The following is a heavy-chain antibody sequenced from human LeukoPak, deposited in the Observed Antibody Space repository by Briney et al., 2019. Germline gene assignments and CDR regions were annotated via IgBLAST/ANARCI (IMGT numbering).Heavy chain of an antibody. D-gene: IGHD3-22*01. CDR2: IYTSGST. V-gene: IGHV4-4*07. Sequence: SETLSLTCTVSGGSISSYYWSWIRQPAGKGLEWIGRIYTSGSTNYNPSLKNRVTMSADTPKNQFSLKLTSVTAADTAVYYCARDDGSGYYRFDQWGQGTLVTVSS. J-gene: IGHJ4*02. CDR3: ARDDGSGYYRFDQ. CDR1: GGSISSYY.